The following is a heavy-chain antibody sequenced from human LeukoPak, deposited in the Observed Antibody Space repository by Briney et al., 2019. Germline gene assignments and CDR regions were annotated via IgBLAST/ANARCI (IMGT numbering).Heavy chain of an antibody. CDR3: ARGPGSSGGAYVGDY. J-gene: IGHJ4*01. CDR1: GFTFSNHW. D-gene: IGHD6-19*01. Sequence: GGSLRLSCAASGFTFSNHWMHWVRQVPGKGPVWVSRVDGGGSSTSYADSVKGRFSISRDNAKSTLYLQMNSLIVEDTAVYYCARGPGSSGGAYVGDYWGHGALVTVSS. V-gene: IGHV3-74*01. CDR2: VDGGGSST.